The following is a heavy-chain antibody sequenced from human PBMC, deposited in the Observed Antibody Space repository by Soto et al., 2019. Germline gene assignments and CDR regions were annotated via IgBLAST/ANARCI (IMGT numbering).Heavy chain of an antibody. D-gene: IGHD3-9*01. J-gene: IGHJ5*02. V-gene: IGHV4-61*01. CDR2: IYYSGST. CDR3: AREYDYDILTGYYTFDP. CDR1: GGSVSSGSYY. Sequence: PSETLSLTCTVSGGSVSSGSYYWSWIRQPPGKGLEWIGYIYYSGSTNYNPSLKSRVTISVDTSKNQFSLKLSSVTAADTAVYYCAREYDYDILTGYYTFDPWGRGTLVTVSS.